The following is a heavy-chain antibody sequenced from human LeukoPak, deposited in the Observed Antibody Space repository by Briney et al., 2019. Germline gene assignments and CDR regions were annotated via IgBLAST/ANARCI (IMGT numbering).Heavy chain of an antibody. V-gene: IGHV4-4*07. Sequence: SGTLSLTCTVSGGSISKQYWTWVRQSAGKGLEWIGRIYGDGTITYNPSLRSRVTMSLDTSKNQFSLRLTSVTAADTAMYYCTTDSGTTGEVKFDPWGQGTLVTVSS. J-gene: IGHJ5*02. CDR2: IYGDGTI. D-gene: IGHD3-10*01. CDR1: GGSISKQY. CDR3: TTDSGTTGEVKFDP.